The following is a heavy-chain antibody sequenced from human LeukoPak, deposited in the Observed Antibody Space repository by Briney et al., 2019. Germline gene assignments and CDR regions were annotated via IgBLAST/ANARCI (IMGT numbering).Heavy chain of an antibody. CDR2: INPKSGVT. CDR1: GYTFTGYY. V-gene: IGHV1-2*02. Sequence: GASVKVSCKASGYTFTGYYMHWVRQAPGQGPEWMGWINPKSGVTNYAQKFQGRVTMTRDTSISTAYMELSRLRSDDTAVYYCARDLTYSGYDEYYFDYWGQGTLVTVSS. J-gene: IGHJ4*02. CDR3: ARDLTYSGYDEYYFDY. D-gene: IGHD5-12*01.